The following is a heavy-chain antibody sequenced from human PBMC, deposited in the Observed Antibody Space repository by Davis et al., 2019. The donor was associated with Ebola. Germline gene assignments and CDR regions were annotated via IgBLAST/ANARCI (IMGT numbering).Heavy chain of an antibody. J-gene: IGHJ6*03. CDR1: GFTFSNAW. V-gene: IGHV3-15*01. D-gene: IGHD2-2*01. CDR2: IKSKTDGGTT. Sequence: GESPKTPCAASGFTFSNAWMSWVRQAPGKGLEWVGRIKSKTDGGTTDYAAPVKGRFTISRDDSKNTLYLQMNSLKTEDTAVYYCTTDVVPAATRGVYYYYYYMDVWGKGTTVTVSS. CDR3: TTDVVPAATRGVYYYYYYMDV.